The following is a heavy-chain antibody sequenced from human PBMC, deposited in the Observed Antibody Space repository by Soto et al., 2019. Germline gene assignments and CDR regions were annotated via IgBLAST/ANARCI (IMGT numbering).Heavy chain of an antibody. V-gene: IGHV6-1*01. Sequence: PSQTLSLTCAISGDSVSNNSVAWNWVRQSPSRGLEWLGRTYYRSKWHYDYAPSVRSRITINPDTCKNHFSLQLNSVSPEDAAVYYCARTLRGRGFKYFDDWGQGTLVTVSS. J-gene: IGHJ5*02. D-gene: IGHD3-10*01. CDR2: TYYRSKWHY. CDR1: GDSVSNNSVA. CDR3: ARTLRGRGFKYFDD.